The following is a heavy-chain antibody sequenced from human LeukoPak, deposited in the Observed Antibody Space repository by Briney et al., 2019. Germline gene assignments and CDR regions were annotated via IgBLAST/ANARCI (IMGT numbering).Heavy chain of an antibody. V-gene: IGHV1-2*02. CDR1: GYTFTDYY. CDR3: ARAGGGIFTVDY. J-gene: IGHJ4*02. Sequence: VASVKVSCKASGYTFTDYYMHWVRQAPGQGLEWMGWINPNSGGTNYAQKFQGRVTMTRDTSISTAYMELSRLRSDDTAVYYCARAGGGIFTVDYWGQGTLVTVSS. CDR2: INPNSGGT. D-gene: IGHD1-14*01.